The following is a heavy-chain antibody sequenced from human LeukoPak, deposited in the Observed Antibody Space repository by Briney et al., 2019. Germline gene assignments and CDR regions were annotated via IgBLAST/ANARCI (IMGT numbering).Heavy chain of an antibody. Sequence: ASVKVSCKVSGYILTELSMHWVRQAPGKGLEWMGGFDPEDGETIYAQKFQGRITMTEDTSTDTAYMELSSLRSEDTAVYYCARGGSSGYYFDYWGQGTLVTVSS. J-gene: IGHJ4*02. CDR3: ARGGSSGYYFDY. CDR2: FDPEDGET. D-gene: IGHD3-22*01. CDR1: GYILTELS. V-gene: IGHV1-24*01.